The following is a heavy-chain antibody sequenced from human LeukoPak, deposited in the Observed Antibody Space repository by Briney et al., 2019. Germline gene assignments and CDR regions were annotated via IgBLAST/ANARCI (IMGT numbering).Heavy chain of an antibody. CDR3: ATHYDVLTGYAAAAFDN. Sequence: SETLSLTCTVSGGSISPYYWSWIRQPPGKGLEWIGYIYYSGTTHYNPSLESRVTMSVDTSKNQFSLKLSSVTAADTAVYYCATHYDVLTGYAAAAFDNWGQGTMVTVSS. V-gene: IGHV4-59*08. J-gene: IGHJ3*02. CDR2: IYYSGTT. D-gene: IGHD3-9*01. CDR1: GGSISPYY.